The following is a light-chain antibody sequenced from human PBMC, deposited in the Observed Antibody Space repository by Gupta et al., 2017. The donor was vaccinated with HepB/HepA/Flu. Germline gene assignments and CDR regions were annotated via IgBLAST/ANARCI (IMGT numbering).Light chain of an antibody. CDR1: QSVSSSY. J-gene: IGKJ4*01. CDR2: GAS. CDR3: QQYGSSPRLT. V-gene: IGKV3-20*01. Sequence: EIVLTQSPGTLSLSPGERATLSCRASQSVSSSYLAWYQQKPGQAPRLLIYGASSRATGIPDRFNGSGSGTDFTLTISSLEPEDFAVYYCQQYGSSPRLTFGRGTTMEIK.